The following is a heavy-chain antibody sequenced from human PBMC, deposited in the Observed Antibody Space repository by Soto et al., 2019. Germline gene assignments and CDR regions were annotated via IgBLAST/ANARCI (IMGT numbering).Heavy chain of an antibody. V-gene: IGHV4-30-2*01. J-gene: IGHJ4*02. CDR2: MYHSGST. D-gene: IGHD2-15*01. CDR1: GGSISSGGYS. Sequence: NPSETLSLTCAVSGGSISSGGYSWSWIRQPPGKGLEWIGYMYHSGSTYYNPSLKSRVTISIDRSKNQFSLKLSSVTAADTAVYYCARAGAATLSDYWGQGTLVTVSS. CDR3: ARAGAATLSDY.